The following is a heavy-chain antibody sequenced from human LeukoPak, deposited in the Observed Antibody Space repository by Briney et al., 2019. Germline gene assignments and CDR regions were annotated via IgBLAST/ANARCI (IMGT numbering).Heavy chain of an antibody. D-gene: IGHD3-10*01. CDR3: ARRGHRGYFDY. CDR2: IYYSGST. CDR1: GGSISSYY. Sequence: SETLSLTCTVSGGSISSYYWSWIRQPPGKGLEWIGYIYYSGSTNYNPSLKSRVTISVDTSKNQFSLKLSSVTAADTAVYYCARRGHRGYFDYWGQGTLVTVSS. J-gene: IGHJ4*02. V-gene: IGHV4-59*08.